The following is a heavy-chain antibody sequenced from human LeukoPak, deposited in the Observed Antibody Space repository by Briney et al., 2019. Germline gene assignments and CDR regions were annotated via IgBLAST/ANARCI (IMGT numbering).Heavy chain of an antibody. CDR3: ARDFQGAGRAHDAFDI. J-gene: IGHJ3*02. D-gene: IGHD4/OR15-4a*01. CDR2: ISSSSSYI. Sequence: GGSLRLSCAASGLTFSDYYMSWIRQAPGKGLEWVSSISSSSSYIYYADSVKGRFTISRDNAKNSLYLKMNSLRAEDTAVYYCARDFQGAGRAHDAFDIWGQGTMVTVSS. V-gene: IGHV3-11*06. CDR1: GLTFSDYY.